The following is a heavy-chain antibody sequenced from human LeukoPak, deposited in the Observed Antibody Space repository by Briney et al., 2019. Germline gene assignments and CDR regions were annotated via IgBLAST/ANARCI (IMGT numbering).Heavy chain of an antibody. CDR3: ARGPQSLLVSRAGGYFDY. CDR1: GYTFTNYG. CDR2: ISAYNGNT. J-gene: IGHJ4*02. Sequence: ASVKVSCKASGYTFTNYGISWVRQAPGQGLEWMGWISAYNGNTNYAQKLQGRVTMTTDTSTSTAYMELRSLRSDDTAVYYCARGPQSLLVSRAGGYFDYWGQGTLVTVSS. D-gene: IGHD1-1*01. V-gene: IGHV1-18*01.